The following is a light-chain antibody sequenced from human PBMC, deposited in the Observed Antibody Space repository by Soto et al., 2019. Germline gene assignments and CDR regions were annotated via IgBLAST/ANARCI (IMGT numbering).Light chain of an antibody. CDR2: DVS. CDR3: SSYTSSSNVV. V-gene: IGLV2-14*01. CDR1: SRDVGGYNY. Sequence: QSALTQPASVSGSPGQSITISCTGTSRDVGGYNYVSWYQQHPGKAPKLMIYDVSNRPSGVSNRFSGSKSGNTASLTISGLQAEDEAAYYCSSYTSSSNVVFGGGTQLTVL. J-gene: IGLJ2*01.